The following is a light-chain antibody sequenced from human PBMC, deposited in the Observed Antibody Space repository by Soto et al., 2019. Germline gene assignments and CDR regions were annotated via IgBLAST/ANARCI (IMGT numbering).Light chain of an antibody. Sequence: EIQMTQCPSSLSASQVDRVTITCLASQSISSFLNWYQQISGKAPKLLIYNGSTLQSGVPSRFSGSGSGTEFTLTINGLQPDDFATYYCQQYNSYPWTFGQGTKVDIK. CDR3: QQYNSYPWT. V-gene: IGKV1-39*01. J-gene: IGKJ1*01. CDR2: NGS. CDR1: QSISSF.